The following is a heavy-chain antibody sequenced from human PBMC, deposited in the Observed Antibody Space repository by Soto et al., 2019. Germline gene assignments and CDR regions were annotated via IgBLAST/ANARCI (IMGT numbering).Heavy chain of an antibody. CDR1: GGSISSYY. V-gene: IGHV4-59*08. J-gene: IGHJ5*02. Sequence: QVQLQESGPGLVKPSETLSLTCTVSGGSISSYYWSWIRQPPGKGLEWIGYIYYGGSTNYNPSLKSRVTISVDTSKNQFSLKLSSVTAADTAVYYCARSGAAGWFDPWGQGTLVTVSS. D-gene: IGHD3-10*01. CDR3: ARSGAAGWFDP. CDR2: IYYGGST.